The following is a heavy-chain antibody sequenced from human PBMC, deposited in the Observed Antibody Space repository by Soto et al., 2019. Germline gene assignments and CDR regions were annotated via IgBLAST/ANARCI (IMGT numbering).Heavy chain of an antibody. CDR1: GYTFTSYD. J-gene: IGHJ6*02. CDR2: MNPNSGNT. Sequence: QVQLVQSGAEVKKPGASVKVSCKASGYTFTSYDINWVRQATGRGLEWMGWMNPNSGNTGYAQKFQGRVTMTRNTSISTAYMELSSLRSEDTAVYYCTSFIAAAGTFYYYGMDVWGQGTTVTVSS. V-gene: IGHV1-8*01. D-gene: IGHD6-13*01. CDR3: TSFIAAAGTFYYYGMDV.